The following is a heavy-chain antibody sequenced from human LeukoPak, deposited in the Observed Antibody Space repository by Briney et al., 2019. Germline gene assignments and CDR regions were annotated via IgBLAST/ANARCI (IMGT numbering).Heavy chain of an antibody. V-gene: IGHV4-59*01. CDR2: IYYSGST. Sequence: PSETLSLTCAVYGGSFSGYYWSWIRQPPGKGLEWIGYIYYSGSTNYNPSLKSRVTISVDTSKNQFSPKLSSVTAADTAVYYCARAGRGLWFGELYFDYWGQGTLVTVSS. D-gene: IGHD3-10*01. CDR3: ARAGRGLWFGELYFDY. CDR1: GGSFSGYY. J-gene: IGHJ4*02.